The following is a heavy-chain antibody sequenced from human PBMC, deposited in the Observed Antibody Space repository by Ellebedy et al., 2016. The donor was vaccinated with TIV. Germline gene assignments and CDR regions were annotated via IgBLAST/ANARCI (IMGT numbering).Heavy chain of an antibody. CDR1: GFTFNSYG. J-gene: IGHJ4*02. Sequence: GESLKISCAASGFTFNSYGMHWVRQAPGKGLEWVAVIWYNGSNKYYAESGKGRFTISRDNSKNTLDLQMNSLRAEDTAVYYCARASTPTYGCFDYWGQGTLVTVSS. V-gene: IGHV3-33*01. CDR3: ARASTPTYGCFDY. CDR2: IWYNGSNK. D-gene: IGHD3-10*01.